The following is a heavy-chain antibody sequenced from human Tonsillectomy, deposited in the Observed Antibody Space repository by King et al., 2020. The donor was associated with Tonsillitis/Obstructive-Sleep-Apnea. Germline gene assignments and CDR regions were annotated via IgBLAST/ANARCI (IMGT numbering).Heavy chain of an antibody. CDR1: GFIFSTYA. J-gene: IGHJ4*02. Sequence: VQLVESGGGVIQAGKSLGLSCAASGFIFSTYAMHWVRQAPGKGLEWVAVISFDGSNKYYADSVKGRFTISRDNSKNTLYLQMNSMRAEDTAVFYFARDRGVNGWYIDHWGQGTLVAVSS. D-gene: IGHD3-10*01. V-gene: IGHV3-30*04. CDR2: ISFDGSNK. CDR3: ARDRGVNGWYIDH.